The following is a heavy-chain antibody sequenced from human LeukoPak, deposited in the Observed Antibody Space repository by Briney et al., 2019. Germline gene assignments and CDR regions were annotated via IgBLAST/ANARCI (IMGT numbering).Heavy chain of an antibody. D-gene: IGHD6-19*01. J-gene: IGHJ4*02. CDR2: IKRDGDEK. Sequence: PGGSLRLSCAASGFTFGNYWMTWVRQAPGKGLEWVANIKRDGDEKSYADSVKGRFTISRDNAKQSLYLQMNSLRAEDTAVYYCARNWLEKHFDYWGQGTLVTVSS. V-gene: IGHV3-7*04. CDR1: GFTFGNYW. CDR3: ARNWLEKHFDY.